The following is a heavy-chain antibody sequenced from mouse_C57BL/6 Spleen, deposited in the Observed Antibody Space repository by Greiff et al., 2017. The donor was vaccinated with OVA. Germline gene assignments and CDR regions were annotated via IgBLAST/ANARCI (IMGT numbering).Heavy chain of an antibody. CDR2: INPYNGGT. Sequence: VHVKQSGPVLVKPGASVKMSCKASGYTFTDYYMNWVKQSHGKSLEWIGVINPYNGGTSYNQKFKGKATLTVDKSSSTAYMELNSLTSEDSAVYYCASTTGTGWYFDVWGTGTTVTVSS. D-gene: IGHD4-1*01. CDR3: ASTTGTGWYFDV. V-gene: IGHV1-19*01. CDR1: GYTFTDYY. J-gene: IGHJ1*03.